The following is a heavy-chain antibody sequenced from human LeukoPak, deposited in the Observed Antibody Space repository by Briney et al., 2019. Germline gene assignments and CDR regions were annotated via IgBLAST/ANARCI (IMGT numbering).Heavy chain of an antibody. CDR1: GESLSSSRHY. D-gene: IGHD3-10*01. V-gene: IGHV4-61*02. CDR2: IYPSGNT. J-gene: IGHJ4*02. CDR3: ARDGVVTMELDF. Sequence: SETLSLTCSVSGESLSSSRHYWSWIRQPAGKGLEWIGRIYPSGNTNYNPSLKSRATISLDTSNNQFSLNLKSVTAADTAMYYCARDGVVTMELDFWGQGTLVTVSS.